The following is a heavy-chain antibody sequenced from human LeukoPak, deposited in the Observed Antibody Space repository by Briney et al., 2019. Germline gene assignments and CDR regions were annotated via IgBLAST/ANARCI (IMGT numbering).Heavy chain of an antibody. CDR3: ARDPGRSFQFDY. V-gene: IGHV3-30-3*01. J-gene: IGHJ4*02. D-gene: IGHD6-13*01. Sequence: GRSLRLSCAASGFTFSSYAMHWVRQAPGKGLEWVAVISYDGSNKYYADSVKGRFTISRDNSKNTLYLQMNSLRAEDTAVYYCARDPGRSFQFDYWGQGTLVTVSS. CDR2: ISYDGSNK. CDR1: GFTFSSYA.